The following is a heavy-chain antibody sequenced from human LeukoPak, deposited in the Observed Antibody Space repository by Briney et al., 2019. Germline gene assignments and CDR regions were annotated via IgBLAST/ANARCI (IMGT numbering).Heavy chain of an antibody. Sequence: GGSLRLSCAASGFTFSSYAMSWVRQAPGKGLEWVSAISGSGGSTYYADSVKGRFTISRDNSKNTLYLQMNSLRPEDTAVYYCAKDILPDSGLFDYWGQGTLVTVSS. J-gene: IGHJ4*02. D-gene: IGHD3-22*01. V-gene: IGHV3-23*01. CDR2: ISGSGGST. CDR3: AKDILPDSGLFDY. CDR1: GFTFSSYA.